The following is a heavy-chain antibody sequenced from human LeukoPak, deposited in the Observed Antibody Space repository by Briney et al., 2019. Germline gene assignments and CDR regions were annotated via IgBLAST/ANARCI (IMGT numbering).Heavy chain of an antibody. CDR1: GFSFSTYA. J-gene: IGHJ4*02. CDR3: AKVRKDIVVVPAAIDY. D-gene: IGHD2-2*01. V-gene: IGHV3-23*01. CDR2: ISGSGGNT. Sequence: GGSLRLSCAASGFSFSTYAMSWVRQAPGKGLEWVSGISGSGGNTYYADSVKGRFTISRDNSKNTLYLQMNSLRAEDTAVYYCAKVRKDIVVVPAAIDYWGQGTLVTVSS.